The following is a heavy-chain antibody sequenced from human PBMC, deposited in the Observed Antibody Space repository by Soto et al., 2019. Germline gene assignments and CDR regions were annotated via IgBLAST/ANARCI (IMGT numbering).Heavy chain of an antibody. CDR2: INPTGGST. Sequence: GASVKVSCKASGYTFTSYHMHWVRQAPGQGLDWMGVINPTGGSTTYAQTFQGRLSITSDTSASTLYMQLSSLRSEDTAVYYCARGGETYYYDSSGYYDYWGHGTLVTVSS. CDR1: GYTFTSYH. V-gene: IGHV1-46*01. D-gene: IGHD3-22*01. CDR3: ARGGETYYYDSSGYYDY. J-gene: IGHJ4*01.